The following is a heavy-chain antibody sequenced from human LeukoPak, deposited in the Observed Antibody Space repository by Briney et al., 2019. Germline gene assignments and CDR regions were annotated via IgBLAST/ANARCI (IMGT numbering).Heavy chain of an antibody. CDR1: GGSISSGDYY. J-gene: IGHJ3*02. CDR3: ARAPIVVVPAAPHDAFDI. Sequence: SETLSLTCIVSGGSISSGDYYWSWIRQHPGKGLGWIGYIYYSGSTYYNPSLKSRVTISVDTSKNQFSLKLSSVTAADTAVYYCARAPIVVVPAAPHDAFDIWGQGTVVTVSS. CDR2: IYYSGST. V-gene: IGHV4-31*03. D-gene: IGHD2-2*01.